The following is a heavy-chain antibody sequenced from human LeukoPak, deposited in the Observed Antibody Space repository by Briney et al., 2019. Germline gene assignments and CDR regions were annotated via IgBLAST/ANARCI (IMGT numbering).Heavy chain of an antibody. V-gene: IGHV5-51*01. CDR3: ARQLQRGYSYSDY. CDR2: ICPGDSDT. D-gene: IGHD5-18*01. CDR1: GYRFTSYW. J-gene: IGHJ4*02. Sequence: GESLQISCQGSGYRFTSYWIGWVRPMPGKGLEWMGIICPGDSDTRYSPSFQGQVTISADKSISTAYLQWSSLKASDTAMYYCARQLQRGYSYSDYWGQGTLVTVSS.